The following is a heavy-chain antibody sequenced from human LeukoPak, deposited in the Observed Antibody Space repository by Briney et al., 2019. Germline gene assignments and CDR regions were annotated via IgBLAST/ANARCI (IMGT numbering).Heavy chain of an antibody. CDR2: IYSGGST. J-gene: IGHJ3*01. CDR3: AREPQGDSSGYDAFDV. V-gene: IGHV3-66*01. Sequence: PGGSLTLSCAASGFTVSSNYMSWVRQPPGKGLEWVSVIYSGGSTYYADSVKGRFTLSRDSSKNTLFLQMKSLRAEDTAVYYCAREPQGDSSGYDAFDVWGQGTLVTVSS. CDR1: GFTVSSNY. D-gene: IGHD3-22*01.